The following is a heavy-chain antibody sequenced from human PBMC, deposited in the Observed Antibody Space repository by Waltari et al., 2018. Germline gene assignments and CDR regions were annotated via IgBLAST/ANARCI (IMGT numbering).Heavy chain of an antibody. CDR1: GYTFTSYG. Sequence: QVQLVQSGAEVKKPGASVKVSCKASGYTFTSYGLRWVRQAPGQGLEWMGWISAYNGNTNYAQKLQGRVTMTTDTSTSTAYMELRSLRSDDTAVYYCARTLYMRSGWYVSPDYWGQGTLVTVSS. D-gene: IGHD6-19*01. CDR3: ARTLYMRSGWYVSPDY. V-gene: IGHV1-18*01. CDR2: ISAYNGNT. J-gene: IGHJ4*02.